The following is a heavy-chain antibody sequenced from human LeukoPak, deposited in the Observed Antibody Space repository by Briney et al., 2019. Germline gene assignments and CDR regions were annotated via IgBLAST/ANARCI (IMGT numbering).Heavy chain of an antibody. Sequence: PGGSLRLSCAASGFTFSSYAMHWVRQAPGKGLEYVSAISSNGGSTYYANSVKGRFTISRDNSKNTLYLQIGSLRAEDMAVYYCARGLGYCSSTSCYAGSDYWGQGTLVTVSS. CDR2: ISSNGGST. CDR3: ARGLGYCSSTSCYAGSDY. D-gene: IGHD2-2*01. V-gene: IGHV3-64*01. J-gene: IGHJ4*02. CDR1: GFTFSSYA.